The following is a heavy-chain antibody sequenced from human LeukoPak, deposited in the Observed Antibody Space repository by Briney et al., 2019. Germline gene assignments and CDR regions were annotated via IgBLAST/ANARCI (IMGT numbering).Heavy chain of an antibody. Sequence: PGGSLRLSCAASGFTSSSYWMSWVRQAPGKGLEWVASIGQDGSEKYYVDSVKGRFTISRDNAKNSLYLQMNSLRAEDTAVYYCARGRYSSRSGGYYFDIWGQGTLVTVSS. J-gene: IGHJ4*02. CDR2: IGQDGSEK. V-gene: IGHV3-7*01. CDR1: GFTSSSYW. CDR3: ARGRYSSRSGGYYFDI. D-gene: IGHD2-2*01.